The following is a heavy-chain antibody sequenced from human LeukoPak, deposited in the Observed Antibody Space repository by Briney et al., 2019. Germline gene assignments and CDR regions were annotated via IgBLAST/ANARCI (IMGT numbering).Heavy chain of an antibody. CDR1: GFSFSSFW. J-gene: IGHJ3*02. Sequence: GGSLRLSCAASGFSFSSFWMHWVRQAPGKGLVWVSRINSDGSSTSYADSVKGRFTISRDNAKNTLYLQMSSLRAEDTAVYYCVGYYDIGGITGDAFDIWGQGTMVTVSS. CDR2: INSDGSST. D-gene: IGHD3-22*01. V-gene: IGHV3-74*01. CDR3: VGYYDIGGITGDAFDI.